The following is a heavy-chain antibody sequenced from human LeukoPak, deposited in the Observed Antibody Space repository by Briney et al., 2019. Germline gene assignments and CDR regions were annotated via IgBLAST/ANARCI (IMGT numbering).Heavy chain of an antibody. CDR3: VRHGLGSSWFGFDY. CDR2: IYPGDSNT. J-gene: IGHJ4*02. V-gene: IGHV5-51*01. D-gene: IGHD6-13*01. CDR1: GYSFSTDW. Sequence: GESLKISCKGSGYSFSTDWISWVRQMPGKGLEWMGSIYPGDSNTRYSPSFQGQVTISADKSTSTAYLQWSSLRASDSAMYYCVRHGLGSSWFGFDYWGQGTLVTVSS.